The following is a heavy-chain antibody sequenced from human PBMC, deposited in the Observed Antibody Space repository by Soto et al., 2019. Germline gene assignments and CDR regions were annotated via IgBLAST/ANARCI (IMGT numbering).Heavy chain of an antibody. V-gene: IGHV3-30*03. CDR1: GFNFSNYG. J-gene: IGHJ4*02. Sequence: PGGSLRLSCAASGFNFSNYGMYWVRQAPGKGLEWVAFISYDGSSKFYADPMKGRHTISRDNSKNTLYLQMNSLRAEDTAVYYCARDFYKYYDSSGYYRSPAYWGQGTLVPVSS. CDR3: ARDFYKYYDSSGYYRSPAY. D-gene: IGHD3-22*01. CDR2: ISYDGSSK.